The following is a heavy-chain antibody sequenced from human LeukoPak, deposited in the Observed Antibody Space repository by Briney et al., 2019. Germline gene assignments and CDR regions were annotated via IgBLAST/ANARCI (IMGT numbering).Heavy chain of an antibody. V-gene: IGHV1-18*01. CDR2: ISAYNGNT. J-gene: IGHJ4*02. CDR1: GYTFTSYG. D-gene: IGHD3-22*01. CDR3: ARPGGTTYYYDSSGYYFHY. Sequence: ASVKVSCKASGYTFTSYGISWVRQAPGQGLEWMGWISAYNGNTNYAQKLQGRVTMTTDTSTSTAYMELSSLRSEDTAVYYCARPGGTTYYYDSSGYYFHYWGQGTLVTVSS.